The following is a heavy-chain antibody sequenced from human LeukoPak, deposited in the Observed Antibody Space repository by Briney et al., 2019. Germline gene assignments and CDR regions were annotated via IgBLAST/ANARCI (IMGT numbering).Heavy chain of an antibody. J-gene: IGHJ4*02. CDR1: GGSITGYY. V-gene: IGHV4-34*01. Sequence: SETLSLTCAVYGGSITGYYWSWIRQTPGRGLEWVGEIHYTGATSYDPSLKSRATISTDTSKNQFSLRLSSVTAADTAVYYCARGNILTGYCFDFWGQGALVTVSS. CDR3: ARGNILTGYCFDF. CDR2: IHYTGAT. D-gene: IGHD3-9*01.